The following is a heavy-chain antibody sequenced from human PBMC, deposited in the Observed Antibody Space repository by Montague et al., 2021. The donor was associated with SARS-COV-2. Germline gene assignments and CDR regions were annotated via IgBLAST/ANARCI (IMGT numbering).Heavy chain of an antibody. J-gene: IGHJ6*02. CDR1: GGSISSSSYY. CDR3: ARDTRIAMLVVVTRYGLDF. CDR2: IYYTGST. Sequence: SETLSLTYTVSGGSISSSSYYWGWIRQHPGKGLEWIGSIYYTGSTYYNPSLKSRVTISVDTSKNQFSPKLSSVTAADTAVYYCARDTRIAMLVVVTRYGLDFWGQGTTVTVSS. D-gene: IGHD3-22*01. V-gene: IGHV4-39*07.